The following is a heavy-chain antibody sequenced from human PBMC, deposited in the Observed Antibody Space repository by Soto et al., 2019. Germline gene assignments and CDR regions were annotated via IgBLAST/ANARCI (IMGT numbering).Heavy chain of an antibody. D-gene: IGHD3-22*01. CDR1: GDSFTSHW. J-gene: IGHJ6*02. V-gene: IGHV5-51*01. Sequence: PGESLKISCKGSGDSFTSHWIGWVRQMPGKGLEWMGIIYPGDSDTRYSPSFQGQVTISADKSISTAYLQWSSLKASDTAMYYCARHWDSSGYYEGYYYYGMDVWGQGTTVTVSS. CDR2: IYPGDSDT. CDR3: ARHWDSSGYYEGYYYYGMDV.